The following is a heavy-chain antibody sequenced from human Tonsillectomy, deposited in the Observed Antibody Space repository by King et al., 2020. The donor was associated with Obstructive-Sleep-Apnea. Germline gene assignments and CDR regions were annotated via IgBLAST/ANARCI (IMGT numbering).Heavy chain of an antibody. Sequence: QLQESGPGLVKPSETLSLTCIVSGGSISSSSYYWGWIRQPPGSGLEWIGTIYYTGSTYYNASLTSRVTISVDMSKNHFSLRLSSVTAADTAVYYCVRLSKYDSSSYYYYFDYWGQGTLVTVSS. V-gene: IGHV4-39*02. CDR2: IYYTGST. CDR3: VRLSKYDSSSYYYYFDY. CDR1: GGSISSSSYY. J-gene: IGHJ4*02. D-gene: IGHD3-22*01.